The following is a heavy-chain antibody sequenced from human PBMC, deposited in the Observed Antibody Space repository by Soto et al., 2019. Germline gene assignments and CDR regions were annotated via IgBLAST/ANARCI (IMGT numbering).Heavy chain of an antibody. Sequence: QVQLVQSGAEVKKPGSSVKVSCKASGGTFSRYSITWVRQAPGHGLERIGRIIPIFGIPTYAQKFQGRVTIPADESTSTAYMELSSLRSDDTAVYYCAREDRDRETGLVPAAIDGMDVWGQGTTVTVSS. CDR2: IIPIFGIP. D-gene: IGHD2-2*01. J-gene: IGHJ6*02. V-gene: IGHV1-69*08. CDR1: GGTFSRYS. CDR3: AREDRDRETGLVPAAIDGMDV.